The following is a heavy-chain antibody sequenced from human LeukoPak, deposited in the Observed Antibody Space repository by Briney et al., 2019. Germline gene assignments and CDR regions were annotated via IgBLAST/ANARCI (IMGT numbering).Heavy chain of an antibody. CDR3: ARGGGCSGGSCYSGVNWFDP. CDR2: TYYRSKWY. J-gene: IGHJ5*02. CDR1: GDSVSSNSAA. Sequence: SQTLSLTCAISGDSVSSNSAAWNWIRQSPSRGLEWLGRTYYRSKWYNYAVSVKSRITSNPGTSKDQFSLQLNSVTPEDTAVYYCARGGGCSGGSCYSGVNWFDPWGQGTLVTVSS. D-gene: IGHD2-15*01. V-gene: IGHV6-1*01.